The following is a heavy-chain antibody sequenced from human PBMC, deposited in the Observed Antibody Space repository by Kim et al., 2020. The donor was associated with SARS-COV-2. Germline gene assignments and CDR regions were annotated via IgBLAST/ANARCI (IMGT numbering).Heavy chain of an antibody. CDR1: GGSFSGYY. J-gene: IGHJ4*02. D-gene: IGHD3-16*01. CDR3: ARFYRLAKFDY. Sequence: SETLSLTCAVYGGSFSGYYWSWIRQPPGKGLEWIGEINHSGSTNYNPSLKSRVTISVDTSKNQFSLKLSSVTAADTAVYYCARFYRLAKFDYWGQGTLVTVSS. CDR2: INHSGST. V-gene: IGHV4-34*01.